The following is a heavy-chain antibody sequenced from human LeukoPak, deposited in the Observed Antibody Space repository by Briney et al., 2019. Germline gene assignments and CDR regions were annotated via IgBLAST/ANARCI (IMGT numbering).Heavy chain of an antibody. CDR3: ARDYGGKYYFDY. V-gene: IGHV3-48*03. CDR2: ISSSGSTI. Sequence: PGGSLRLSCAASGFTFSSYEMNWVRQAPGKGLEWVSYISSSGSTIYYADSVKGRFTISRDNAKNSLYLQMNSLRAEDTAVYYCARDYGGKYYFDYWGQGTLVTVSS. D-gene: IGHD3-16*01. J-gene: IGHJ4*02. CDR1: GFTFSSYE.